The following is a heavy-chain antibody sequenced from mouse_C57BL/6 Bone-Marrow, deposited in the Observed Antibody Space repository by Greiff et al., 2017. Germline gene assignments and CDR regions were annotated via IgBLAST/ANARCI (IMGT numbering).Heavy chain of an antibody. V-gene: IGHV5-2*01. CDR2: INSDGGST. Sequence: DVMLVESGGGLVQPGESLKLSCESNEYEFPSHDMSWVRKTPEKRLELVAAINSDGGSTYYPDTMERRFIISRDNTKKTLYLQMSSLRSEDTALYYCARIYYDYDEGAMDYWGQGTSVTVSS. CDR1: EYEFPSHD. D-gene: IGHD2-4*01. J-gene: IGHJ4*01. CDR3: ARIYYDYDEGAMDY.